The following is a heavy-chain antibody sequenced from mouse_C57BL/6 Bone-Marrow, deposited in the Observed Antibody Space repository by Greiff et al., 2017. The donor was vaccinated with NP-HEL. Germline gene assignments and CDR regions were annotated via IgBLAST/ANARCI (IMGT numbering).Heavy chain of an antibody. CDR2: INPNNGGT. Sequence: EVKLQQSGPELVKPGASVKISCKASGYTFTDYYMNWVKQSHGKSLEWIGDINPNNGGTSYNQKFKGKATLTVDKSSSTAYMELRSLTSEDSAVYYCARLGLRRLWYFDVWGTGTTVTVSS. V-gene: IGHV1-26*01. CDR1: GYTFTDYY. D-gene: IGHD2-4*01. CDR3: ARLGLRRLWYFDV. J-gene: IGHJ1*03.